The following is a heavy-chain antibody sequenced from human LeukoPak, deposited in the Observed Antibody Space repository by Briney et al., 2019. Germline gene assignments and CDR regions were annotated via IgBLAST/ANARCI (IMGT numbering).Heavy chain of an antibody. D-gene: IGHD3-3*01. CDR1: GGSISSYY. CDR3: ARLFLPGGNAFDI. J-gene: IGHJ3*02. Sequence: PSETLSLTCTVSGGSISSYYWSWIRQPPGKGLEWIGYIYYSGSTNYNPSLKSRVTISVDTSKNQFSLKLSSVTAADTALYYCARLFLPGGNAFDIWGQGTMVTVSS. CDR2: IYYSGST. V-gene: IGHV4-59*08.